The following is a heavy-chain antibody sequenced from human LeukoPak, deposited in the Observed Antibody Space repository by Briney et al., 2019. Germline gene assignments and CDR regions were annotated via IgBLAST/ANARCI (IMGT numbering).Heavy chain of an antibody. Sequence: GGSLRLSCAASEFTFNNCAMSWVRQAPGKGLEWVSALSGSGGITYYADSVKGRFTISRDNAKKTLYLQMNSLRAEDTAVYYCARGAVAGANFDYWGLGTLVTVSS. D-gene: IGHD1-26*01. CDR2: LSGSGGIT. CDR1: EFTFNNCA. CDR3: ARGAVAGANFDY. V-gene: IGHV3-23*01. J-gene: IGHJ4*02.